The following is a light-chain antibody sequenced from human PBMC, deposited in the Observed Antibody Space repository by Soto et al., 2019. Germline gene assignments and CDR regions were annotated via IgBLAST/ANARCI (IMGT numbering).Light chain of an antibody. V-gene: IGKV1-39*01. Sequence: DIQMTHSPWSRSASVGDRGTITFLASQSISSYLNWYQQKPGKAPKLLIYAASSLQSGVTSRFSGSGSGTDFTLTISSLQPEDFATYYCQQSYSTPRTCGQGTKVDIK. CDR1: QSISSY. CDR2: AAS. CDR3: QQSYSTPRT. J-gene: IGKJ1*01.